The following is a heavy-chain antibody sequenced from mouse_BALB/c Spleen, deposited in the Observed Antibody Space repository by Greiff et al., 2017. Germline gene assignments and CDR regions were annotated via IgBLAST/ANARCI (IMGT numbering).Heavy chain of an antibody. Sequence: EVKLMESGGGLVQPGGSLKLSCAASGFTFSSYTMSWVRPTPEKRLEWVAYISNGVGSTYYPDTVTGRFTISRDNAKNTLYLQMSSLTSEDTAMYYCARRDYEDAMDYWGQGTSVTVSS. CDR3: ARRDYEDAMDY. CDR2: ISNGVGST. V-gene: IGHV5-12-2*01. J-gene: IGHJ4*01. CDR1: GFTFSSYT. D-gene: IGHD2-4*01.